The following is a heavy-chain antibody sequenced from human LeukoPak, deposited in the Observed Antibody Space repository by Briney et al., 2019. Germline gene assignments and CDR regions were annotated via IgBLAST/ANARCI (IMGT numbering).Heavy chain of an antibody. CDR1: GGSISSGDYY. CDR2: IYYSGST. CDR3: ASARNDAFDI. J-gene: IGHJ3*02. V-gene: IGHV4-30-4*01. Sequence: SETLSLTCTVSGGSISSGDYYWSWIRQPPGKGLEWIGYIYYSGSTYYNPSLKSRVTISVDTSKNQFSLKPSSVTAADTAAYYCASARNDAFDIWGQGTMVTVSS.